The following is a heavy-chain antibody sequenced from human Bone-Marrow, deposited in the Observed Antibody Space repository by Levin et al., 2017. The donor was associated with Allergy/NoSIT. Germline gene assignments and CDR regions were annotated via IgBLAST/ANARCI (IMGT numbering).Heavy chain of an antibody. CDR2: IYYNGST. CDR3: DSVIIWNQYYSDV. D-gene: IGHD2/OR15-2a*01. J-gene: IGHJ6*02. CDR1: GGSISSNNYY. Sequence: PSETLSLTCTVSGGSISSNNYYWGWIRQPPGKGLEWIGSIYYNGSTYYNPSLKSRVTILVDTSKNQFSLKLNSVTAADTAVYYCDSVIIWNQYYSDVWGQGTTVTVSS. V-gene: IGHV4-39*07.